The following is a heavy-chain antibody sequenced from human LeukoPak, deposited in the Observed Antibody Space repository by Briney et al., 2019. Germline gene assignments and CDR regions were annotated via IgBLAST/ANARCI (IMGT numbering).Heavy chain of an antibody. CDR3: AKTLVGATGDY. J-gene: IGHJ4*02. D-gene: IGHD1-26*01. CDR1: GFTFSSYG. Sequence: GGSLRLSCAASGFTFSSYGMHWVRQAPGKGLEWVAVISYDGSNKYYADSVKGRFTISRDNSKNTLYLQMYSLRVEDTAVYYCAKTLVGATGDYWGPGTLVTVSS. CDR2: ISYDGSNK. V-gene: IGHV3-30*18.